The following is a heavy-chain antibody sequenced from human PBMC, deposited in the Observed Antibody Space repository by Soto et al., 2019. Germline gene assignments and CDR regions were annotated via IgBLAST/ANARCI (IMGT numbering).Heavy chain of an antibody. V-gene: IGHV3-30-3*01. CDR2: ISYDGSNK. CDR3: ARVPSYDILTGYFDY. D-gene: IGHD3-9*01. J-gene: IGHJ4*02. Sequence: GGSLRLSCAASGFTFSSYAMHWVRQAPGKGLEWVAVISYDGSNKYYADSVKGRFTISRDNSKNTLYLQMNSLRAEDTAVYYCARVPSYDILTGYFDYCGQGPLVTVSS. CDR1: GFTFSSYA.